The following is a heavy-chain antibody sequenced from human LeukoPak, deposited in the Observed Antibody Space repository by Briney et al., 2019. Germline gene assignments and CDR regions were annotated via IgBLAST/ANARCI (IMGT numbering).Heavy chain of an antibody. V-gene: IGHV3-30*18. J-gene: IGHJ6*02. CDR3: AKGAISYLDYYYGMDV. Sequence: GGSLRLSCAASGFTFSSYGMHWVRQAPGKGLEWVAVISYDGSNKYYADSVKGRFTISRDNSKNTLYLQMNSLRAEDTAVYYCAKGAISYLDYYYGMDVWGQGTTVTVSS. CDR1: GFTFSSYG. D-gene: IGHD3-3*01. CDR2: ISYDGSNK.